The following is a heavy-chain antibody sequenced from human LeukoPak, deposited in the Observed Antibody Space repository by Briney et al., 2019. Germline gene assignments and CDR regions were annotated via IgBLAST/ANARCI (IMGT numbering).Heavy chain of an antibody. CDR2: IRYDGSNK. D-gene: IGHD2-2*01. V-gene: IGHV3-30*02. Sequence: GRSLRLSCAASGFTFSSYGMHWVRQAPGKGLEWVAFIRYDGSNKYYADSVKGRFTISRDNSKNTLYLQMNSLRAEDTAVYYCAKDRAYCSSTSCYYYYMDVWGKGTTVTVSS. CDR1: GFTFSSYG. J-gene: IGHJ6*03. CDR3: AKDRAYCSSTSCYYYYMDV.